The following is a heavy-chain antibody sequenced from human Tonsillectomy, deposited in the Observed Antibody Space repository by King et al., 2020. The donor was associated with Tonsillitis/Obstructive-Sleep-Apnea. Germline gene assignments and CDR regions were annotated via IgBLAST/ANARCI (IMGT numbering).Heavy chain of an antibody. Sequence: VQLVESGGGLVQPGGSLRLSCAASGFTFSSYWMHWVRQAPGKGLVWVSRINSDGSSTNYADSVKGRFTISRDNAKNTLYLQMNSLRAEDTAVDYCARDSAAVVVPAAIRDYYYMDVWGKGTTVTVSS. V-gene: IGHV3-74*01. CDR2: INSDGSST. CDR3: ARDSAAVVVPAAIRDYYYMDV. D-gene: IGHD2-2*02. CDR1: GFTFSSYW. J-gene: IGHJ6*03.